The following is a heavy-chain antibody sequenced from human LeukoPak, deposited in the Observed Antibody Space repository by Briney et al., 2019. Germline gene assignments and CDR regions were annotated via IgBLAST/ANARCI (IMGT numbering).Heavy chain of an antibody. V-gene: IGHV1-46*01. D-gene: IGHD1-26*01. J-gene: IGHJ4*02. Sequence: ASVKVSCKASGCTFTSYYIHWVRQAPGQGLEWVGIINPNGGSTTYGQKFQGRVTMTRDTSTSTVYMELSSLTSDDAAVYYCTRELGGSYNDYWGQGTLVTVSS. CDR3: TRELGGSYNDY. CDR1: GCTFTSYY. CDR2: INPNGGST.